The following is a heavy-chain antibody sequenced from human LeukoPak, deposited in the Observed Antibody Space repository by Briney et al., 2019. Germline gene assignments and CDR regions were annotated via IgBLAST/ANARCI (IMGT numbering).Heavy chain of an antibody. V-gene: IGHV1-8*01. CDR1: GYTFTSYD. CDR2: MNPNSGNT. CDR3: ARALGSGWYYFDY. Sequence: GASVKVSCKASGYTFTSYDINWERQATGQGLEWMGWMNPNSGNTGYAQKFQGRVTMTRYTSISTAYMELSSLRSEDTAVYYCARALGSGWYYFDYWGQGTLVTVSS. J-gene: IGHJ4*02. D-gene: IGHD6-19*01.